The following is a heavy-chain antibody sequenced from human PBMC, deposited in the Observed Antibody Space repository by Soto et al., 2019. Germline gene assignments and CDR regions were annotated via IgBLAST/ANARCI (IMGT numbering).Heavy chain of an antibody. CDR2: IYYSGST. CDR3: ARMDYGDYGYYYGMDV. J-gene: IGHJ6*02. D-gene: IGHD4-17*01. V-gene: IGHV4-31*03. Sequence: QVQLQESGPGLVKPSQTLSLTCTVSGGSISSGGYYWSWIRQHPGKGLEWIGYIYYSGSTYYNPSLKSRVTISVDTSKNQFSLKLSSVTAADTAVYYCARMDYGDYGYYYGMDVWGQGTTVTVSS. CDR1: GGSISSGGYY.